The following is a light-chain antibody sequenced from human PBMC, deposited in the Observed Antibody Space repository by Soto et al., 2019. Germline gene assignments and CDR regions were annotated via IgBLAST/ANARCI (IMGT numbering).Light chain of an antibody. Sequence: DIHMTQSPSTLSASVGDRVTITCRASQSISSRLAWYQQKPGKAPKVLIYKASGLQSGVPSRFSGSGSGTEFTLTISSLQPDDFATYYCQKYNSYSRTFGQGTKLEIK. CDR3: QKYNSYSRT. V-gene: IGKV1-5*03. J-gene: IGKJ2*01. CDR1: QSISSR. CDR2: KAS.